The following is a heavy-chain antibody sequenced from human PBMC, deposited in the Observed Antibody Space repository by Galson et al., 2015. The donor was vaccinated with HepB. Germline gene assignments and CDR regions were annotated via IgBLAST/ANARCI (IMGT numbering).Heavy chain of an antibody. D-gene: IGHD2-2*01. CDR3: ARGQYCSSTSCYGNDAFDI. J-gene: IGHJ3*02. V-gene: IGHV3-21*01. CDR1: GFTFSSYS. CDR2: ISSSSSYI. Sequence: SLRLSCAASGFTFSSYSMNWVRQAPGKGLEWVSSISSSSSYIYYADSVKGRFTISRDNAKNSLYLQMNSLRAEDTAVYYCARGQYCSSTSCYGNDAFDIWGQGTMGTVSS.